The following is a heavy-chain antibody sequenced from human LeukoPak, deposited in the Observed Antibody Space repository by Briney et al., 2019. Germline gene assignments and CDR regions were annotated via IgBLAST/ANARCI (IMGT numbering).Heavy chain of an antibody. V-gene: IGHV4-59*12. Sequence: PSETLSLTCTVSGGSISSYYWSWIRQPPGKGLEWIGYIYYSGSTNYNPSLKSRVTISVDTSKNQFSLKLSSVTAADTAVYYCARSPVGKGDPFDLWGQGTMVTVSP. J-gene: IGHJ3*01. CDR2: IYYSGST. CDR1: GGSISSYY. CDR3: ARSPVGKGDPFDL. D-gene: IGHD1-26*01.